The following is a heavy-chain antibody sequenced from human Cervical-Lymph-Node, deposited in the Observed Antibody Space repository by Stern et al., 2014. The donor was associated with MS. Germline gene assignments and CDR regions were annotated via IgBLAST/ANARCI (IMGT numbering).Heavy chain of an antibody. CDR3: AKDMRPNFEYASSIDY. J-gene: IGHJ4*02. D-gene: IGHD2-2*01. Sequence: EVQLVESGGGLVQPGRSLRLSCTASGFTFRDSAMHWVRQAPGKGLEWVSIITWNSDVVAYVDSVKGRFTISRDNAKNSLYLQMNNLRPEDTALYYCAKDMRPNFEYASSIDYWGQGTLVTVSS. V-gene: IGHV3-9*01. CDR1: GFTFRDSA. CDR2: ITWNSDVV.